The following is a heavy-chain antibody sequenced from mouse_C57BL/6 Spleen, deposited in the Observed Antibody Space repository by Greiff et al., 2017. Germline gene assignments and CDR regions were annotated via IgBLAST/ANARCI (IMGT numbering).Heavy chain of an antibody. V-gene: IGHV1-52*01. Sequence: QVQLKQPGAELVRPGSSVKLSCKASGYTFTSYWMHWVKQRPIQGLEWIGNIDPSDSETHYNQKFKDKATLTVDKSSSTAYMQLSSLTSEDSAVYYCAAAGNYNYFDYWGQGTTLTVSS. CDR3: AAAGNYNYFDY. D-gene: IGHD2-1*01. CDR2: IDPSDSET. CDR1: GYTFTSYW. J-gene: IGHJ2*01.